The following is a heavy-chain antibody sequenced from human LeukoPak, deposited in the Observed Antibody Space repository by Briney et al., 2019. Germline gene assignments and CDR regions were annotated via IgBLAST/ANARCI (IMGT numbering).Heavy chain of an antibody. CDR1: GFTFSDHY. V-gene: IGHV3-72*01. CDR3: VTDKNDLGYFDY. Sequence: GGSLRLSCAASGFTFSDHYMDWVRQAPGRGLEWVGRTRNRANRYTTEYAASVKGRFTISRDDSKNSLYLQMNSLKTEDTAVYYRVTDKNDLGYFDYWGQGTLVTVSS. D-gene: IGHD1-1*01. J-gene: IGHJ4*02. CDR2: TRNRANRYTT.